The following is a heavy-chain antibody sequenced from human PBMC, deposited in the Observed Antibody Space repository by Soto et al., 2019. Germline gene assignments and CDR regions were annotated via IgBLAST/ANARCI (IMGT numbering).Heavy chain of an antibody. CDR1: GLDFSNYI. CDR2: ISSRGSLK. J-gene: IGHJ6*02. CDR3: ARDPSIVLVPAATYYYYYYGMDV. V-gene: IGHV3-48*04. D-gene: IGHD2-2*01. Sequence: GGSLRLSCAVSGLDFSNYIMNWVRQAPGKGPEWISYISSRGSLKHYADSVKGRFTISRDNAKNSLYLQMNSLRAEDTAVYYCARDPSIVLVPAATYYYYYYGMDVWGQGTTVTVSS.